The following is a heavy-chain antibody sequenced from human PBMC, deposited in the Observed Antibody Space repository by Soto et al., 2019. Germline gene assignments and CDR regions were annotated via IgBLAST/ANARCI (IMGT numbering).Heavy chain of an antibody. CDR3: ARSVFP. J-gene: IGHJ5*02. CDR1: GGSISSGGYY. CDR2: IYYSGST. V-gene: IGHV4-31*03. Sequence: QVQLQESGPGLVKPSQTLSLTCTVSGGSISSGGYYWSWIRQHPGKGLEWIGYIYYSGSTYYNPSPKSRLTSSVAPSKNQFSLKRSSVPPADTAVYYCARSVFPWGQGTLVTVSS.